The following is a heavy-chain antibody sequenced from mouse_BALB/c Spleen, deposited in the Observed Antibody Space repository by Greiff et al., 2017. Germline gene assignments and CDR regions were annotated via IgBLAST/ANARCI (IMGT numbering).Heavy chain of an antibody. CDR1: GFNIKDTY. D-gene: IGHD3-1*01. V-gene: IGHV14-3*02. CDR2: IDPANGNT. CDR3: AWGGNSSNRYFDV. J-gene: IGHJ1*01. Sequence: VQLQQSGAELVKPGASVKFSCTASGFNIKDTYMHWVQQRPEQGLEWIGRIDPANGNTKYDPKFQGKATITVDTSANTAYLQRSSLTSEDTAVYYGAWGGNSSNRYFDVWGGGTTVTVSA.